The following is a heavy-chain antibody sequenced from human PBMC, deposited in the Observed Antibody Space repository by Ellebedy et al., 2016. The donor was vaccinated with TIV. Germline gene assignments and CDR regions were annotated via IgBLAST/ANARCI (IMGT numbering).Heavy chain of an antibody. CDR2: LYQDGGEQ. J-gene: IGHJ5*02. V-gene: IGHV3-7*01. D-gene: IGHD4-17*01. CDR3: ARRGSYGDYAVQINSWFDT. CDR1: GFSFRNYW. Sequence: GESLKISCVASGFSFRNYWMGWVRQAPGKGLEWVANLYQDGGEQYYLDPVKGRFPISRENADNYLFLQMNSLRAEDTAVYYCARRGSYGDYAVQINSWFDTWGRGTLVAVSS.